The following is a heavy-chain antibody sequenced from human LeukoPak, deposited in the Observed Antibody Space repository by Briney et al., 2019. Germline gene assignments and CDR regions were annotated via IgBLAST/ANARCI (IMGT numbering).Heavy chain of an antibody. Sequence: SVKVSCKASGGTFSSYAISWVRQAPGQGLEWMGRIIPIFGTANYAQKFQGRVTITTDESTSTAYMELSSLRSEDTAVYYCARDTGYTPYYYGSGSYRTPNWFDPWGQGTLVTVSS. CDR3: ARDTGYTPYYYGSGSYRTPNWFDP. CDR1: GGTFSSYA. D-gene: IGHD3-10*01. CDR2: IIPIFGTA. J-gene: IGHJ5*02. V-gene: IGHV1-69*05.